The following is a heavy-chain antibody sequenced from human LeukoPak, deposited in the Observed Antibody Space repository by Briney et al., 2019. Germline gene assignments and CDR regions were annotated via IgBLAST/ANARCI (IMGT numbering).Heavy chain of an antibody. CDR1: GFTFSSYE. D-gene: IGHD3-10*02. CDR3: AELGITMIGGV. J-gene: IGHJ6*04. V-gene: IGHV3-21*01. CDR2: ISSSSNYI. Sequence: GGSLRLSCAASGFTFSSYEMNWVRQAPGKGLEWVSSISSSSNYIYYADSVKGRFTISRDNAKNSLNLQMNSLRAEDTAVYYCAELGITMIGGVWGKGTTVTISS.